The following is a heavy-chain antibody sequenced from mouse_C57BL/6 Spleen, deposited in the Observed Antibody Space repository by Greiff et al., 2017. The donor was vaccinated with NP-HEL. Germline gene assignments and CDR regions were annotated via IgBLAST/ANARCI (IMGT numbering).Heavy chain of an antibody. CDR1: GYSFTGYY. D-gene: IGHD4-1*01. V-gene: IGHV1-42*01. Sequence: VQLQQSGPELVKPGASVKISCKASGYSFTGYYMNWVKQSPEESLEWIGEINPSTGGTTYNQKFKAKATLTVDKSSSTAYMQLKSLTSEDSAVYYCARNWDEAMDYWGQGTSVTVSS. CDR3: ARNWDEAMDY. J-gene: IGHJ4*01. CDR2: INPSTGGT.